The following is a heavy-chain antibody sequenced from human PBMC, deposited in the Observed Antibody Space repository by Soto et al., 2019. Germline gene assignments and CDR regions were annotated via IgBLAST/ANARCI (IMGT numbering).Heavy chain of an antibody. Sequence: ASVKVSCKASGYTFTSYGISWVRQAPGQGLEWMVRISAYNGNTIYAQKFQDRITMTTDTSTSTAYMELRSLRSDDTAMYYCARTGDNYYYFDCWGQGTPVTVPQ. CDR2: ISAYNGNT. CDR3: ARTGDNYYYFDC. J-gene: IGHJ4*02. D-gene: IGHD1-1*01. CDR1: GYTFTSYG. V-gene: IGHV1-18*01.